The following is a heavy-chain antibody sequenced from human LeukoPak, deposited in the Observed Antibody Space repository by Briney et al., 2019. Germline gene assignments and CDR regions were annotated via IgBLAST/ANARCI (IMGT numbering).Heavy chain of an antibody. J-gene: IGHJ4*02. CDR1: GYSISSGYY. Sequence: KPPETLSLTCAVSGYSISSGYYWGWIRQPPGKGLEWIGSIYHSGSTYYNPSLKSRVTISVDTSKNQFSLKLSSVTAADTAVYYCTALDFWSGYSVDYWGQGTLVTVSS. D-gene: IGHD3-3*01. V-gene: IGHV4-38-2*01. CDR2: IYHSGST. CDR3: TALDFWSGYSVDY.